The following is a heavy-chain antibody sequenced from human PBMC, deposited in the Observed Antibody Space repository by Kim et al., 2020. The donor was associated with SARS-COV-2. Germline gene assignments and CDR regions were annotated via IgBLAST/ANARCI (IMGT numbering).Heavy chain of an antibody. J-gene: IGHJ4*02. CDR3: AKDSSGYSYGSHLDY. Sequence: DSVKGRFTITRDNSKNTLYLQMNRLRAEYTALYYCAKDSSGYSYGSHLDYWGQGAMVTVSS. D-gene: IGHD5-18*01. V-gene: IGHV3-23*01.